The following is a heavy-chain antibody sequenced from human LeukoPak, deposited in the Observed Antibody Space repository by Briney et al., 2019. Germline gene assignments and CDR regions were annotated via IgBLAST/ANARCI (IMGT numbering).Heavy chain of an antibody. J-gene: IGHJ4*02. CDR2: INSDGKTT. Sequence: GGSLRPSCAASGFTFSSYGMHWVRQAPGKGLEDLSYINSDGKTTRYADSVKGRFTASRDNAKNSLYLQMNSLRAEDTALYYCAKDMADTAMVGGYYFDYWGQGTLVTVSS. CDR1: GFTFSSYG. V-gene: IGHV3-48*01. D-gene: IGHD5-18*01. CDR3: AKDMADTAMVGGYYFDY.